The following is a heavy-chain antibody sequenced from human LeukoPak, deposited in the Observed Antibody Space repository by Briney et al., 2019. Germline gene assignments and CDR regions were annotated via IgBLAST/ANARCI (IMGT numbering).Heavy chain of an antibody. CDR2: IQDDGSDK. CDR3: AKRVGAPFDY. J-gene: IGHJ4*02. Sequence: PGGSLRLSCAASGFTFRSYGMHWVRQAPGRGLEWVAFIQDDGSDKYYADAVKGRFTIYRDNSKNTLYLQMNSLRTEDTAVYYCAKRVGAPFDYWGQGTLVTVSS. CDR1: GFTFRSYG. V-gene: IGHV3-30*02.